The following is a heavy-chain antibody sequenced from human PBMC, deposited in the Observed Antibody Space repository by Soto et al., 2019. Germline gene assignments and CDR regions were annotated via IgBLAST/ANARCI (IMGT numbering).Heavy chain of an antibody. D-gene: IGHD2-2*01. J-gene: IGHJ5*02. CDR1: GYTFTSYD. CDR2: MNPNSGNT. Sequence: QVQLVQSGAEVKKPGASVKVSCKASGYTFTSYDINWVRQATGQGLEWMGWMNPNSGNTGYEQKFQGRVTMTRNTSISTAYVELISLRSEYKAVYYCARRITIVLVPAAINGFDPCGQGTLVTVS. V-gene: IGHV1-8*01. CDR3: ARRITIVLVPAAINGFDP.